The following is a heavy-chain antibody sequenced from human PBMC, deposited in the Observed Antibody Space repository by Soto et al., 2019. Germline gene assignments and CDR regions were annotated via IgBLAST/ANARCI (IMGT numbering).Heavy chain of an antibody. D-gene: IGHD1-26*01. Sequence: SETLSLTCTVSGDFIGKFYWSWIRQPGRKGLDPLARISASGRSNYNPSLQSRVAMSLATSKNQFFLRLTSLTAAAPAVYFWERRRERYLVLWCPGTLGTV. CDR2: ISASGRS. CDR3: ERRRERYLVL. CDR1: GDFIGKFY. J-gene: IGHJ4*02. V-gene: IGHV4-4*07.